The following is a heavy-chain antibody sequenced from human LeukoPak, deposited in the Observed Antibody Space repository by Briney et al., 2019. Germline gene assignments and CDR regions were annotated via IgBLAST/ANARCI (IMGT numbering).Heavy chain of an antibody. CDR2: ISGSGGST. V-gene: IGHV3-23*01. D-gene: IGHD1-26*01. CDR3: AKDEGGWFDP. J-gene: IGHJ5*02. Sequence: GGSLRLSCAASGITFSSYGMSWVRQAPGKGLEWVSAISGSGGSTYYADSVKGRFTISRDNSKNTLYLQMNSLRAEDTAVYYCAKDEGGWFDPWGQGTLVTVSS. CDR1: GITFSSYG.